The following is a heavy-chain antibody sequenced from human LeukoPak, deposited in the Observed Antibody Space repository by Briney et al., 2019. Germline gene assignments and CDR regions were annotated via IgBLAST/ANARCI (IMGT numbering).Heavy chain of an antibody. CDR3: ARDDPRWGTSGDY. J-gene: IGHJ4*02. CDR1: GFTFSAYT. Sequence: GGSLRLSCVASGFTFSAYTMNWVRQAPGKGLEWVSFISSSSTYIYYADSLKGRFTISRDNAKNSLYLQMNSLRAVDTAVYYCARDDPRWGTSGDYWGQGTLVTVSS. CDR2: ISSSSTYI. V-gene: IGHV3-21*01. D-gene: IGHD7-27*01.